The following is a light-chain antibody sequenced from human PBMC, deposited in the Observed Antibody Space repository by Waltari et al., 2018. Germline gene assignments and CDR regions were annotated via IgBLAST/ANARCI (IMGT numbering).Light chain of an antibody. CDR1: QSINTY. CDR3: QQVNSYPLT. Sequence: DIHLTQSPSFLSASLGERFTIPCRASQSINTYLAWFQQKPGKAPNLLIYAASTLQSGIPSRFRGSGSGTEFTLTIRSLQPEDFATYYCQQVNSYPLTFGGGTTVEIK. J-gene: IGKJ4*01. V-gene: IGKV1-9*01. CDR2: AAS.